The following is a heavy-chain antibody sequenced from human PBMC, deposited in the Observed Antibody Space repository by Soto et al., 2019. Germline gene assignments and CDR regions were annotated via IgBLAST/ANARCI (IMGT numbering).Heavy chain of an antibody. J-gene: IGHJ4*02. Sequence: ASVKVSCKASGYTFSSYFISWVRQAPGQGLEWMGWISAYNGNTNYAQNLQGRVTMTTDTSTSTAYMELRSLRSDDTAVYYCTRDLPPVDYWGQGTLVTVSS. CDR1: GYTFSSYF. CDR2: ISAYNGNT. V-gene: IGHV1-18*01. CDR3: TRDLPPVDY.